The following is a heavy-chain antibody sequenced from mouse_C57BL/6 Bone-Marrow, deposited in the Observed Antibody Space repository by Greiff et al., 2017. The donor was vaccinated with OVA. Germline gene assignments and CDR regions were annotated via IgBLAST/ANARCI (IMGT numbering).Heavy chain of an antibody. CDR1: GYAFTSYT. Sequence: VQLVESGAELVRPGASVKMSCKASGYAFTSYTMHWVKQRPGQGLEWIGCINPGSGYTKYNQKFKDKATLTADKSSSTAYMQLSSLTSEDSAVYDCAVYYCGSYGYFDDWGKGTTVTVSA. D-gene: IGHD1-1*01. CDR2: INPGSGYT. J-gene: IGHJ1*03. CDR3: AVYYCGSYGYFDD. V-gene: IGHV1-4*01.